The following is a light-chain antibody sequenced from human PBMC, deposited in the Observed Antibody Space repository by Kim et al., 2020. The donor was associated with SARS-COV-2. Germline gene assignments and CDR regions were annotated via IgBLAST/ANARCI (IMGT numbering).Light chain of an antibody. V-gene: IGLV3-19*01. CDR1: SLRSYY. CDR3: NSRDSSGSHWV. J-gene: IGLJ3*02. Sequence: ALGQKVWITCQGDSLRSYYAIWYQQKPGQAPVLVIYGKNNRPSGIPDRFSGSSSGNTASLTITGAQAEDEADYYCNSRDSSGSHWVFGGGTQLTVL. CDR2: GKN.